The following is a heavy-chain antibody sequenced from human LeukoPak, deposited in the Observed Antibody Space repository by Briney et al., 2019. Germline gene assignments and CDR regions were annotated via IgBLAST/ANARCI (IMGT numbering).Heavy chain of an antibody. CDR1: GFTFSNTW. V-gene: IGHV3-7*01. CDR2: INQDGSTK. Sequence: GGSLRPSCAASGFTFSNTWMAWVRQAPGKGLEWVANINQDGSTKQYADSVRGRFTISRDNAKNSLHLQMNSLRAEDTALYHCARDMTGSLDYWGQGTLVTVSS. J-gene: IGHJ4*02. D-gene: IGHD3-9*01. CDR3: ARDMTGSLDY.